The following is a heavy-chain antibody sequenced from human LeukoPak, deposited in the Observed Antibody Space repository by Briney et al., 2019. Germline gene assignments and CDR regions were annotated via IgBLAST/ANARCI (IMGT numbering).Heavy chain of an antibody. D-gene: IGHD3-10*01. Sequence: SVKVSCKASGGTFSSYAISWVRQAPGQGLEWMGRIIPILGIANYAQKFQGRVTITADESTSTAYMELSSLRSEDTAVYYCARASGPVHYTPSGPWGQGTLVTVSS. CDR3: ARASGPVHYTPSGP. J-gene: IGHJ5*02. CDR1: GGTFSSYA. CDR2: IIPILGIA. V-gene: IGHV1-69*04.